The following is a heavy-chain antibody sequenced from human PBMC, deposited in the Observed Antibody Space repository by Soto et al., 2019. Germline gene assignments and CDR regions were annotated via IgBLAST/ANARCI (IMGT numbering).Heavy chain of an antibody. CDR2: ISGSGGST. CDR3: AKTSGYCTNGVCSTVYYFDY. J-gene: IGHJ4*02. Sequence: GGSLRLSCAASGFTFSSYAMSWVRQAPGKGLEWVSAISGSGGSTYYADSVKGRFTISRDNSKNTLYLQMNSLRAEDTAVYYCAKTSGYCTNGVCSTVYYFDYWGQGTLVTVSS. D-gene: IGHD2-8*01. CDR1: GFTFSSYA. V-gene: IGHV3-23*01.